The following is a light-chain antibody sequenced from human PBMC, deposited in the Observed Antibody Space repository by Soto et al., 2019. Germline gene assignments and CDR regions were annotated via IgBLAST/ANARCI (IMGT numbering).Light chain of an antibody. Sequence: NFMLTQPHSVSESPGKTVTISCTRSSGSIASKYVQWYQQRPGSSPTTVIYEDNERPSGVPDRFSGSIDSSSNSASLTISGLKTEDEADYYCQSYDSNNVVFGGGTKLTVL. CDR2: EDN. J-gene: IGLJ2*01. CDR1: SGSIASKY. V-gene: IGLV6-57*01. CDR3: QSYDSNNVV.